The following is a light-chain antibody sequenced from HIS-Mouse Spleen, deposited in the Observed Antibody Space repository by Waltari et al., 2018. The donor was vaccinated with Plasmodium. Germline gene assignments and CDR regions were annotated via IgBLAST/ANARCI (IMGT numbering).Light chain of an antibody. Sequence: SYELTQPPSVSVSRGPPARIPCSGDALPKKYAYWYQQKSGQAPVLVPYEDSKRPSGIPERFSGSSSGTMATLTISGAQVEDEADYYCYSTDSSGNHRVFGGGTKLTVL. CDR3: YSTDSSGNHRV. V-gene: IGLV3-10*01. CDR1: ALPKKY. CDR2: EDS. J-gene: IGLJ3*02.